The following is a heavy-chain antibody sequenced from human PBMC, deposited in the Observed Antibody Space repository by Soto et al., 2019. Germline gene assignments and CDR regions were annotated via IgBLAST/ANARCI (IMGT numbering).Heavy chain of an antibody. CDR2: ISSSSSYI. V-gene: IGHV3-21*01. CDR1: GFTFSSYS. J-gene: IGHJ4*02. CDR3: ARDGGAAGMS. D-gene: IGHD6-13*01. Sequence: EVQLVESGGGLVKPGGSLRLSCAASGFTFSSYSMNWVRQALGKGLEWVSSISSSSSYIYYADSVKGRFTISRDNAKNSLYLQMNSLRAEDTAVYYCARDGGAAGMSWGQGTLVTVSS.